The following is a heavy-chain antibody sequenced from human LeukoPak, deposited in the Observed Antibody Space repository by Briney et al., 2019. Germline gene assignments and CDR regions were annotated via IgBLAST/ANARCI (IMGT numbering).Heavy chain of an antibody. J-gene: IGHJ6*02. CDR1: GLTFSNYY. D-gene: IGHD6-13*01. V-gene: IGHV3-11*01. CDR3: ARVGSSSWFWGERFYYYGMDV. CDR2: IISSGSTI. Sequence: GGSLRLSCAASGLTFSNYYRSWLGQPPGKGREWVSYIISSGSTIYYADSVKGRFTISRDNAKNSLYLQMNSLRAEDTAVYYCARVGSSSWFWGERFYYYGMDVWGQGTTVTVSS.